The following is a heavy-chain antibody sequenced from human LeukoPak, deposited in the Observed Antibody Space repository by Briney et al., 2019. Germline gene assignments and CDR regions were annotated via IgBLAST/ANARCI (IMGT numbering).Heavy chain of an antibody. CDR1: GFTFSTYS. Sequence: PGGSLRLSCAASGFTFSTYSMNWVRQAPGKGLEWVSSITRSSYIYYADSVKGRFTISRDNAWNSLYLQMNSLRAEDTSVYYCASSWAYCGGDCHNEGGAFDIWGQGTMVTVSS. CDR2: ITRSSYI. J-gene: IGHJ3*02. CDR3: ASSWAYCGGDCHNEGGAFDI. V-gene: IGHV3-21*01. D-gene: IGHD2-21*02.